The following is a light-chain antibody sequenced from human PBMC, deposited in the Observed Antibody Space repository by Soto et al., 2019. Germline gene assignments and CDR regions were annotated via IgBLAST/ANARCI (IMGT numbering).Light chain of an antibody. CDR1: QSIKTY. CDR2: RAS. J-gene: IGKJ2*01. Sequence: EIVLTQSPAILSVSPGGRATLSCRASQSIKTYLAWYQQKAGQPPRLLIYRASTRATGSPARFSGSGSGTEFSLTISSLQSEDFAVYYCQQYNTWPPKYTFGQGTKLEIK. V-gene: IGKV3-15*01. CDR3: QQYNTWPPKYT.